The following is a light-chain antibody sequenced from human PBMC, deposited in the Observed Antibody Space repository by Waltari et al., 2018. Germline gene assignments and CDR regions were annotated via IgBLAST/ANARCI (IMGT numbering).Light chain of an antibody. CDR3: SSYSSGSTLWV. CDR1: SSDVDGRNY. J-gene: IGLJ3*02. V-gene: IGLV2-14*03. CDR2: ELS. Sequence: QSALTQPASVSGSPGQSISIFCTCTSSDVDGRNYVSWYQQHPGKAPKFLIYELSKGPSTFSNRFTASKSGNTASLTISGLQAEDEADYYCSSYSSGSTLWVFGGGTKLTVL.